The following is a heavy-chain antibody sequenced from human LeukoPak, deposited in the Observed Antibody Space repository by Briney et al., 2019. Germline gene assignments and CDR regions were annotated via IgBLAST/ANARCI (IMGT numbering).Heavy chain of an antibody. CDR2: IRYDGSNK. Sequence: GGSLRLSCAASGFTFSSYGMHWVRQAPGKGLEWVAFIRYDGSNKYYADSVKGRFTISRDNSKNTLYLQMNSLRAEDTAVYYCAKAMTTVTNWFDPWGQGTLVTVSS. J-gene: IGHJ5*02. V-gene: IGHV3-30*02. D-gene: IGHD4-17*01. CDR1: GFTFSSYG. CDR3: AKAMTTVTNWFDP.